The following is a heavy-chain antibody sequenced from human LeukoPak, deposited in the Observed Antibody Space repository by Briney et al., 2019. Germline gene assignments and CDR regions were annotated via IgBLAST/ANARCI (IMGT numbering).Heavy chain of an antibody. CDR2: IYYSGST. Sequence: SETLSLTCTVSGGSLSGYYWSWIRQPPGKGLEWIGYIYYSGSTNYNPSLKSRVTISVDTSKNQFPLKLSSVTAADTAVYYCARDGGYSYGVDYWGQGTLVTVSS. D-gene: IGHD5-18*01. CDR3: ARDGGYSYGVDY. J-gene: IGHJ4*02. CDR1: GGSLSGYY. V-gene: IGHV4-59*01.